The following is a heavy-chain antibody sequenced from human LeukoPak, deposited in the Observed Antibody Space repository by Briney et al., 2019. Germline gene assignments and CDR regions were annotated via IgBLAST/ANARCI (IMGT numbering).Heavy chain of an antibody. D-gene: IGHD6-13*01. V-gene: IGHV1-46*01. Sequence: GASVKVSCKAFGYAFTSNYMHWVRQAPGQGPEWMGVISPSGGSTTYAQKFQGRVTLTRDMSTSTDYLELSSLRSEDTAVYYCARDWMLVHRPDYWGQGTLVTVSS. CDR2: ISPSGGST. CDR3: ARDWMLVHRPDY. J-gene: IGHJ4*02. CDR1: GYAFTSNY.